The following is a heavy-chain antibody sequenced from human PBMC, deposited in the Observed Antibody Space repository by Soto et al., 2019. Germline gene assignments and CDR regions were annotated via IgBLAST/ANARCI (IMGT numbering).Heavy chain of an antibody. V-gene: IGHV3-15*01. D-gene: IGHD3-16*01. CDR3: ATLGGNLGAFDY. CDR1: GFTFSNAW. J-gene: IGHJ4*02. CDR2: IKSRADGGTA. Sequence: EVQLVESGGGLVKPGGSLRLSCAASGFTFSNAWMSWVSQAPGKGLEWVGRIKSRADGGTADHAAPVKGRFAISRDDSKNTLYLQMNSLKTEDTAVYSCATLGGNLGAFDYWGQGTLVTVSS.